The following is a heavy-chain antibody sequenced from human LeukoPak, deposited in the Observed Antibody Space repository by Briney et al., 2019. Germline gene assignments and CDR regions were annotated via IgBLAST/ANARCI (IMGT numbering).Heavy chain of an antibody. Sequence: GGSLRLSCAASGFTFSSYAMHWVRQAPGKGLEWVAVISYDGSNKYYADSVKGRFTISRDNSKNTLYLQMNSLRAEDTSVYYCARDLGTHCSSTSCPRGAFDYWGQGTLVTVSS. V-gene: IGHV3-30*04. D-gene: IGHD2-2*01. CDR3: ARDLGTHCSSTSCPRGAFDY. CDR2: ISYDGSNK. J-gene: IGHJ4*02. CDR1: GFTFSSYA.